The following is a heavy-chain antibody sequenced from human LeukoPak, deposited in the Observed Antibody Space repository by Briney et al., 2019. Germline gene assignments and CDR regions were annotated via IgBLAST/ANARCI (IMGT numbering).Heavy chain of an antibody. CDR1: GFTFSSYA. CDR3: ARDHYGDYVKDY. J-gene: IGHJ4*02. CDR2: ISYDGSNK. V-gene: IGHV3-30-3*01. D-gene: IGHD4-17*01. Sequence: GGSLRLSCAASGFTFSSYAMHWVRQAPGKGLEWVAVISYDGSNKYYADSVKGRFTISRDNAKNSLYLQMNSLRAEDTAVYYCARDHYGDYVKDYWGQGTLVTVSS.